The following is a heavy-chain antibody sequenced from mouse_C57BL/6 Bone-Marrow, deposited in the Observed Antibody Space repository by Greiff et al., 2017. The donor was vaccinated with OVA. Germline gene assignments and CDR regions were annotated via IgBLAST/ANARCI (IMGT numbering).Heavy chain of an antibody. V-gene: IGHV3-3*01. CDR3: ARDRPYDGYYSAWFAY. CDR1: GFSINSDCY. Sequence: ESGPSLVRPSQTLSLTCTVTGFSINSDCYWIWIRQFPGNKLEYIGYTFYSGITYYNPSLESRTYITRDTSKNQFSLKLSSVTTEDTATYYCARDRPYDGYYSAWFAYWGQGTLVTVSA. J-gene: IGHJ3*01. CDR2: TFYSGIT. D-gene: IGHD2-3*01.